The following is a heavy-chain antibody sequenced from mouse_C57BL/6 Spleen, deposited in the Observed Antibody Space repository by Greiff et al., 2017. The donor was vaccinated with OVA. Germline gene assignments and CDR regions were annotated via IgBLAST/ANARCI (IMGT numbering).Heavy chain of an antibody. J-gene: IGHJ2*01. CDR1: GFTFSSYA. CDR2: ISDGGGYT. D-gene: IGHD1-1*01. Sequence: EVMLVESGGGLVKPGGSLKLSCAASGFTFSSYAMSWVRQTPEKRLEWVATISDGGGYTYYPDNVKGRFTISRDNAKNNLYLQMSHLKSEDTAMYYCAREGYYGSSPYYFDYWGQGTTLTVSS. CDR3: AREGYYGSSPYYFDY. V-gene: IGHV5-4*01.